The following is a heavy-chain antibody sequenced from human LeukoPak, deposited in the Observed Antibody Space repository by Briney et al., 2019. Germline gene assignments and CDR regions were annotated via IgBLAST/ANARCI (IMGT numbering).Heavy chain of an antibody. J-gene: IGHJ4*02. CDR2: ISAYNGNT. V-gene: IGHV1-18*01. D-gene: IGHD3-22*01. CDR3: AISITYYYDSSGVDY. Sequence: ASVKVSCKASGYTFTSYGISWVRQAPGQGLEWMGWISAYNGNTNYAQKLQGRVTMTTDTSTSTAYMELRSLRSDDTAVYYCAISITYYYDSSGVDYWGQGTLVTVSS. CDR1: GYTFTSYG.